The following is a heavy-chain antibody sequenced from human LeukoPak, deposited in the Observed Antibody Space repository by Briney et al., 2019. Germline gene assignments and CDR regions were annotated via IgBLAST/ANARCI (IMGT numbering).Heavy chain of an antibody. CDR2: IHYGGIT. CDR1: GGSISSSSYY. CDR3: ARRGSSGFLYYFDY. J-gene: IGHJ4*02. D-gene: IGHD6-19*01. Sequence: PSETLSLTCTVSGGSISSSSYYWGWIRQPPGKGLEWIGSIHYGGITYYNPSLKSRVTISVDTSKNQFSLKLSSVTAADTAVYYCARRGSSGFLYYFDYWGQGILVTVSS. V-gene: IGHV4-39*01.